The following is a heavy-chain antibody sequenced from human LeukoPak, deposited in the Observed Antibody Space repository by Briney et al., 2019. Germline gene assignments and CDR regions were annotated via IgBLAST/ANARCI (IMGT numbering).Heavy chain of an antibody. Sequence: SETLSLTCTVSGGSISNYYWSWIRQPPGKGLEWIGYISYSGSTNYNPSLKSRVTISVDGSAQVSLKLSSVTAADTAVYYCARNKYYYGSRSYGVPNWFDPWGQGTLVTVSS. J-gene: IGHJ5*02. V-gene: IGHV4-59*08. D-gene: IGHD3-10*01. CDR2: ISYSGST. CDR1: GGSISNYY. CDR3: ARNKYYYGSRSYGVPNWFDP.